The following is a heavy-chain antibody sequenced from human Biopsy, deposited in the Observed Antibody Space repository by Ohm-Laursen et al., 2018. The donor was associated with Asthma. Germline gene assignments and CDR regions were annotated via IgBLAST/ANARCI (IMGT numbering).Heavy chain of an antibody. Sequence: SSVKVSCKAPGGTFSNFAISWVRQAPGQGLEWLGGSMTVFGTTNYAQKFQGRVTITADESTSTAYMEVTSLRSEDTAIYYCARCPVGYSSGWSLLLKKIYYSGMDVWGQGTAVTVSS. J-gene: IGHJ6*02. CDR2: SMTVFGTT. D-gene: IGHD6-19*01. V-gene: IGHV1-69*01. CDR1: GGTFSNFA. CDR3: ARCPVGYSSGWSLLLKKIYYSGMDV.